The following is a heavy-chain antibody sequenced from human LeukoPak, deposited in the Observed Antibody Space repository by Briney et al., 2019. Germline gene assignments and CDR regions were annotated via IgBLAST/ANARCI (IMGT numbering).Heavy chain of an antibody. CDR3: TTGAAAGRGSWFDP. D-gene: IGHD6-13*01. CDR2: IKSKADDGTT. Sequence: GGSLRLSCAASGFTFSNAWMNWVRQAPGKGLEWVGRIKSKADDGTTDYAAPVKGRFTISRDESKNTLYLQMNSLKTEDTAVCYCTTGAAAGRGSWFDPWGQGTLVTVSS. CDR1: GFTFSNAW. V-gene: IGHV3-15*01. J-gene: IGHJ5*02.